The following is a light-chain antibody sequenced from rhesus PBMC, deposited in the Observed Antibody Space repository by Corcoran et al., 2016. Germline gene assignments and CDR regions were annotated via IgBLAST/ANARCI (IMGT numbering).Light chain of an antibody. V-gene: IGKV1-94*01. CDR2: AAY. Sequence: DIQMTQSPSPLSASVGDRVTVTCRASQGLNKELSWYQQKPGKAPTLLIYAAYRLQTGVTSRFSGTGSGTEYTLTIRGLQPEDVVTYFCLQDYSTPYTFGQGTKVEIK. J-gene: IGKJ2*01. CDR1: QGLNKE. CDR3: LQDYSTPYT.